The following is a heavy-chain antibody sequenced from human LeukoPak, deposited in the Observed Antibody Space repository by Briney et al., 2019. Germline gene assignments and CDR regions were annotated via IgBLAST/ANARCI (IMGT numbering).Heavy chain of an antibody. CDR3: AKRGYGSGSSKYDDY. D-gene: IGHD3-10*01. Sequence: GGSLRLSCAASGFTFSSYAMSWVRQAPGKGLEWVSCISGGGANTYYADSVKGRFTISRDNSKNTLYLQMNSLRAEDTALYYCAKRGYGSGSSKYDDYWGQGTLVTVSS. J-gene: IGHJ4*02. CDR1: GFTFSSYA. CDR2: ISGGGANT. V-gene: IGHV3-23*01.